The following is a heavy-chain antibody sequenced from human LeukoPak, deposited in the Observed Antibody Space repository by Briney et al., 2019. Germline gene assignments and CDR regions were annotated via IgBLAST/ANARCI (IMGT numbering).Heavy chain of an antibody. J-gene: IGHJ4*02. CDR1: GGTFSSYA. D-gene: IGHD3-22*01. Sequence: GASVKVSCKAAGGTFSSYATSWVRQAPGQGLEWMGGIIPIFGTANYAQKFQGRVTITADESTSTAYMELSSLRSEDTAVYYCAREGSGYYYDSSGYYDYWGQGTLVTVSS. CDR3: AREGSGYYYDSSGYYDY. CDR2: IIPIFGTA. V-gene: IGHV1-69*13.